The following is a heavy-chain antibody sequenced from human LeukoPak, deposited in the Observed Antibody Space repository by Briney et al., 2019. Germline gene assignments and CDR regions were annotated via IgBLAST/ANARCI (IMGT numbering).Heavy chain of an antibody. Sequence: ASVKVSCKASGGTFSSYAISWVRQAPGQGLEWMGGIIPIFGTANYAQKFQGRVTITADESTSTAYMELSSLRSEDTAVYYCARDGKQLVGGVVQGHFDYWGQGTLVTVS. V-gene: IGHV1-69*13. CDR2: IIPIFGTA. CDR3: ARDGKQLVGGVVQGHFDY. D-gene: IGHD6-6*01. CDR1: GGTFSSYA. J-gene: IGHJ4*02.